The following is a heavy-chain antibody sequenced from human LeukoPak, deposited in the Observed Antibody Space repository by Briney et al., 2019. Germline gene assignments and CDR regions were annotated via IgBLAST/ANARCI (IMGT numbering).Heavy chain of an antibody. CDR2: ISSSGST. CDR3: ARGDGYARPYFDY. J-gene: IGHJ4*02. V-gene: IGHV4-61*02. CDR1: GDSISSGDYY. D-gene: IGHD5-24*01. Sequence: TSETLSLTCTVSGDSISSGDYYWSWIRQPAGKGLEWIGRISSSGSTNYNPSLKSRVTISVDTSKNQFSLKLSSVTAADTAVYFCARGDGYARPYFDYWGQGTLVTVSS.